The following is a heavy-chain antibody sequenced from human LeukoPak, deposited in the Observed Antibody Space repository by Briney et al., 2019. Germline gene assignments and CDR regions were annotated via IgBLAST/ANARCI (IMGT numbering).Heavy chain of an antibody. CDR2: ISRTGNYI. CDR1: GFTFSRYN. D-gene: IGHD2-15*01. CDR3: ARVLETDCSGGSCYSGLDY. Sequence: PGGSLRLSCAASGFTFSRYNMNWVRQAPGKGLEWVSSISRTGNYIYYADSMKGRFTISRDNAQNSLFLQMNSLRVEDTAVYYCARVLETDCSGGSCYSGLDYWGQGTLVTVSS. J-gene: IGHJ4*02. V-gene: IGHV3-21*01.